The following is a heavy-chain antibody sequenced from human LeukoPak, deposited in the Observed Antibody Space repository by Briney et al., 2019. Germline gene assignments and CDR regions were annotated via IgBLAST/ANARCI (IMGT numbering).Heavy chain of an antibody. Sequence: PSEPLSLTCAVYGGSFCGYYWSGIPHPPERGVECIEEINHSGSTHCNPSMKSRVTISVDTSKNQFSLKLSSVTAADTAVYYCAIGDAYGGSFDYWGEGTLVTVSS. V-gene: IGHV4-34*01. D-gene: IGHD1-26*01. CDR2: INHSGST. CDR3: AIGDAYGGSFDY. J-gene: IGHJ4*02. CDR1: GGSFCGYY.